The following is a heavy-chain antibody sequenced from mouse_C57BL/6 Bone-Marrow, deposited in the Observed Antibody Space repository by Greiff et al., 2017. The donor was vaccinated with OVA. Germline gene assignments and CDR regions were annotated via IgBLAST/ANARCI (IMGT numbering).Heavy chain of an antibody. D-gene: IGHD2-3*01. CDR3: ARPYDGYYFDY. CDR1: GYTFTDYY. CDR2: INPNNGGT. J-gene: IGHJ2*01. Sequence: EVQLQQSGPELVKPGASVKISCKASGYTFTDYYMNWVKQSHGKSLEWIGDINPNNGGTSYNQKFKGKATLTVDKSSSTAYMELRSLTSEDSAVYYCARPYDGYYFDYWGQGTTLTVSS. V-gene: IGHV1-26*01.